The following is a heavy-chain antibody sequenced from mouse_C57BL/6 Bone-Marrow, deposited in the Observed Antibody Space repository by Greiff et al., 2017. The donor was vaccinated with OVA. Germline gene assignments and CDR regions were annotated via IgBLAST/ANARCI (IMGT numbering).Heavy chain of an antibody. D-gene: IGHD1-1*01. CDR2: FDPSDSYT. J-gene: IGHJ4*01. CDR1: GYTFTSYW. V-gene: IGHV1-59*01. CDR3: ARDYYGSLYYAMDY. Sequence: QVQLKQPGAELVRPGTSVKLSCKASGYTFTSYWMHWVKQRPGQGLEWIGVFDPSDSYTNYNQKFKGKATLTVDTSSSTAYMQLSSLTSEDSAVYYCARDYYGSLYYAMDYWGQGTSVTVSS.